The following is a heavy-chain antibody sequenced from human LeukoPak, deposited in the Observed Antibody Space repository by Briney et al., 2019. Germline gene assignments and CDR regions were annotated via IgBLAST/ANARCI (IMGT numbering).Heavy chain of an antibody. CDR3: AREVTMIVVVTSQGWFDP. J-gene: IGHJ5*02. Sequence: ASVKVSCKASGYTFTSYAMHWVRQAPGQRLEWMGWSNAGSGNTKYSQEFQGRVTITRDTSASTAYMELSSLRSEDTAVYYCAREVTMIVVVTSQGWFDPWGQGTLVTVSS. CDR1: GYTFTSYA. V-gene: IGHV1-3*02. D-gene: IGHD3-22*01. CDR2: SNAGSGNT.